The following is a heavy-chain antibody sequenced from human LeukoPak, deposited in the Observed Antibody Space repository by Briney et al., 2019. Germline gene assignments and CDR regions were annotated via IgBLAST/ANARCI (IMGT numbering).Heavy chain of an antibody. CDR3: ARQLGGYYYDSSGFFDY. J-gene: IGHJ4*02. CDR2: IYYSGST. V-gene: IGHV4-59*08. Sequence: PSETLSLTCTVSGGSISSYYWSWIRQPPGKGLEWIGYIYYSGSTNYNPSLKSRVTISVDTSKNQFSLKLSSVTAADTAVYYCARQLGGYYYDSSGFFDYWGQGTLVTVSS. D-gene: IGHD3-22*01. CDR1: GGSISSYY.